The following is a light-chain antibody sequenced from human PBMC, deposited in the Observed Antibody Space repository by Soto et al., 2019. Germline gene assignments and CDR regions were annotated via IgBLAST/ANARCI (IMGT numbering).Light chain of an antibody. Sequence: EIVLTQSPGTLSLSPGERATLSCRASQSVNSNYLAWYQQKPGQAPRLLIYGASSRADGIRDRFSGSGSGTDFTLTISRLEPEDFAVYYCQQYGSSRWTSGQGTKVDIK. J-gene: IGKJ1*01. CDR2: GAS. CDR1: QSVNSNY. CDR3: QQYGSSRWT. V-gene: IGKV3-20*01.